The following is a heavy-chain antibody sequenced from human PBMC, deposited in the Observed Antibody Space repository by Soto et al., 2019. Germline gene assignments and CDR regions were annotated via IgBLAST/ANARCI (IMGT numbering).Heavy chain of an antibody. Sequence: QITLKESGPRLVKPTQTLTLTCTFSGFSLSTSGVGVAWIRQPPGKALEWLALIYWDGDKRYSPSLKSRLTVTNYTANTQMALTMHNMDPVATATYFCAHRPPYLLYTTLWVDLWGQGTLVTVSS. CDR2: IYWDGDK. D-gene: IGHD2-2*02. J-gene: IGHJ5*02. CDR3: AHRPPYLLYTTLWVDL. CDR1: GFSLSTSGVG. V-gene: IGHV2-5*02.